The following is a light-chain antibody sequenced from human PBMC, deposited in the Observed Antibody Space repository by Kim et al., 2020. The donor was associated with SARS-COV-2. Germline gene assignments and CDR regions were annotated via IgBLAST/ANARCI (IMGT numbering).Light chain of an antibody. J-gene: IGLJ1*01. CDR3: TSRDSPNKQNV. CDR1: SLRNNY. CDR2: GED. V-gene: IGLV3-19*01. Sequence: SSELTQDPAVSVALGQTVRITCQGDSLRNNYASWYQHKEGQAPRIVLCGEDDRPSGIPDRFSGSSSGNIASLTITGARAEDEADYYCTSRDSPNKQNVFGQGTKVTVL.